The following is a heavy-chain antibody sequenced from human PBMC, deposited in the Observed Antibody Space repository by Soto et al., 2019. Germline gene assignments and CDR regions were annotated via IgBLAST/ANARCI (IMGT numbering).Heavy chain of an antibody. CDR3: ARRQPSCSSNSCAEFDY. CDR1: GYSFTIYW. V-gene: IGHV5-51*01. CDR2: IYPGDSDT. D-gene: IGHD2-2*01. Sequence: PGESLKISCKGSGYSFTIYWIGWVRQMPGKGLEWMGIIYPGDSDTRYNPSFQGQVTISADKSISTAYLQWSSLKASDTAMYYCARRQPSCSSNSCAEFDYWGLGTLVTVSS. J-gene: IGHJ4*02.